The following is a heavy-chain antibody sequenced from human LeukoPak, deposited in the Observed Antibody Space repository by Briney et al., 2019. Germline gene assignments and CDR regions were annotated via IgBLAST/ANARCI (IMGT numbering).Heavy chain of an antibody. V-gene: IGHV3-30*19. D-gene: IGHD3-16*01. CDR1: RFPFSSYG. CDR3: ARDRDYVWGSYRESNWFDP. Sequence: GGSLRLSCAASRFPFSSYGMHWVRQVPGKGLEWVAVISYDGSNKYYADSVKGRFTISRDNSKNTLYLQMNSLRAEDTAVYYCARDRDYVWGSYRESNWFDPWGQGTLVTVSS. J-gene: IGHJ5*02. CDR2: ISYDGSNK.